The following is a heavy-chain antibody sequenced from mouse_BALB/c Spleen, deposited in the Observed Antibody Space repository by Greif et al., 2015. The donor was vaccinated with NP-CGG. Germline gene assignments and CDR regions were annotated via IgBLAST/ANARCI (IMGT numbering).Heavy chain of an antibody. J-gene: IGHJ4*01. CDR2: IDPSDSYT. Sequence: VQLQQSGAELVKPGASVKLSCKASGYTFISYWMHWVKQRPGQGLEWIGEIDPSDSYTNYNQKFKGKATLTVDKSSSTAYMQLSSLASEDSAVYYCARKDNRGYAMDYWGQGSSVTVSS. CDR1: GYTFISYW. CDR3: ARKDNRGYAMDY. V-gene: IGHV1-69*02. D-gene: IGHD1-3*01.